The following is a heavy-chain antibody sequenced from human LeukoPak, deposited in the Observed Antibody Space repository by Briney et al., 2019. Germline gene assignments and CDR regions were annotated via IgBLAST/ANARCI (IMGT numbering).Heavy chain of an antibody. Sequence: ASVKVSCKASGYTFTGCYMHWVRQAPGQGLEWMRWINPNSGDTNYAQKFQGRVTITADKSTSTAYMELSSLRSEDTAVYYCARDPPPSGYDSPSPDAFDIWGQGTMVTVSS. D-gene: IGHD5-12*01. CDR1: GYTFTGCY. CDR3: ARDPPPSGYDSPSPDAFDI. J-gene: IGHJ3*02. CDR2: INPNSGDT. V-gene: IGHV1-2*02.